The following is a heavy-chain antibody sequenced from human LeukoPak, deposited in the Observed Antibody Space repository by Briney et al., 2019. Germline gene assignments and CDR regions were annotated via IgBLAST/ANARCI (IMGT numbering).Heavy chain of an antibody. Sequence: AGGSLRLSCAASGFTFSSYAMSWVGQAPGKGLEWVSAISGSGGRTYYADSVKGRFNISRDNSKNTLYLQMNTLRAEDTAVYYCARDPSSVDYWGQGTLVTVSS. D-gene: IGHD1-26*01. CDR1: GFTFSSYA. V-gene: IGHV3-23*01. CDR2: ISGSGGRT. CDR3: ARDPSSVDY. J-gene: IGHJ4*02.